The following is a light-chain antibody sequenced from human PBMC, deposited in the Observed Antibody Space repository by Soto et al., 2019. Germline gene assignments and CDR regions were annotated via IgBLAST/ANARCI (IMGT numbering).Light chain of an antibody. Sequence: DIQMTQSPSTLSASVGDRVTITCRASQSISNWLAWYQQTPGKAPKVLIFDASSLVSGVPSRFSGSGSGTDFTLTSSSLQPADFGTYYCQQYNSFPLTFGGGTKVEI. V-gene: IGKV1-5*01. CDR2: DAS. CDR1: QSISNW. CDR3: QQYNSFPLT. J-gene: IGKJ4*01.